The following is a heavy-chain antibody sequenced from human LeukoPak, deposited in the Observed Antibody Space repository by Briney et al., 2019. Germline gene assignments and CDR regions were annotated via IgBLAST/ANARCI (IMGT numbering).Heavy chain of an antibody. CDR2: INSGSST. D-gene: IGHD5-18*01. CDR1: GITFSSYA. Sequence: QSGGSLRLSCAASGITFSSYAMSWVRQAPGKGLEWVSAINSGSSTYYADSVKGRFTISRDNSKNTLYLQMNSLRAEDTAVYYCAKSGVYSYGSPFDYWGQRTLVTVSS. J-gene: IGHJ4*02. CDR3: AKSGVYSYGSPFDY. V-gene: IGHV3-23*01.